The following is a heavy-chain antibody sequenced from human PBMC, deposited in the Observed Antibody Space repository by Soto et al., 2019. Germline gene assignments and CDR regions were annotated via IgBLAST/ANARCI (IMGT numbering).Heavy chain of an antibody. Sequence: SETLSLTCTVSRGSINTYYWSWIRQPPGKGLEWIGYIYYSGSTNYNPSLKSRVTISLDTSKNQFSLKLSSVTAADTAVYYCARHLYSIPTYSPVEYSQHWGQGTLVTVSS. CDR2: IYYSGST. J-gene: IGHJ1*01. V-gene: IGHV4-59*08. CDR1: RGSINTYY. D-gene: IGHD2-21*01. CDR3: ARHLYSIPTYSPVEYSQH.